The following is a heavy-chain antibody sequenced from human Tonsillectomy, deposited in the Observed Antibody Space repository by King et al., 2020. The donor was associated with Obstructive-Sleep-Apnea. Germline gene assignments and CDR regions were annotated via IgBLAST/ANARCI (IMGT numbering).Heavy chain of an antibody. CDR2: ISYDGNNK. Sequence: VQLVESGGGVVQPGRSLRLSCAASGFNFNNYAMHWVRQAPGKGLEWVAVISYDGNNKDYADSVEGRFTISRDSSKNTVFLQVNSLRVGDTAVYYCARVFGIGGFYGAFDIWGQGTMVTVSS. J-gene: IGHJ3*02. CDR1: GFNFNNYA. D-gene: IGHD3-16*01. CDR3: ARVFGIGGFYGAFDI. V-gene: IGHV3-30*04.